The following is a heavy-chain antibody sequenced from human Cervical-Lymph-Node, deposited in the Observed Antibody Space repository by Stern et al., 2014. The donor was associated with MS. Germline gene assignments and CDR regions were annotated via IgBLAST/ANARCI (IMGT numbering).Heavy chain of an antibody. Sequence: VQLVQSGGGLVKPGRSLRLSCAASGFTFSNAWMTWVRQAPGKGLEWVGRIKSETDGGTTDYAAPVKGRFTISRDDSKNTLYLQMNSLKTEDTAVYYCTTHKGYPDYWGQGTLVTVSS. CDR2: IKSETDGGTT. D-gene: IGHD5-18*01. V-gene: IGHV3-15*01. J-gene: IGHJ4*02. CDR3: TTHKGYPDY. CDR1: GFTFSNAW.